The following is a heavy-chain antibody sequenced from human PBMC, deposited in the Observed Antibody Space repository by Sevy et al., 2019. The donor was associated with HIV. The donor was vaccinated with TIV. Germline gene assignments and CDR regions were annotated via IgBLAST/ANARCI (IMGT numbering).Heavy chain of an antibody. CDR3: ARGGYYDTSGLPEDL. CDR2: IYTGGIT. V-gene: IGHV3-53*01. CDR1: GITVSRNY. D-gene: IGHD3-22*01. J-gene: IGHJ4*02. Sequence: GGSLRLSCVASGITVSRNYMTWVRQAPGKGLEWVSIIYTGGITKYADSEKGRFTRSRDNSRNTVYLQMNNLRAGDTAVYYCARGGYYDTSGLPEDLWGRGTLVTVSS.